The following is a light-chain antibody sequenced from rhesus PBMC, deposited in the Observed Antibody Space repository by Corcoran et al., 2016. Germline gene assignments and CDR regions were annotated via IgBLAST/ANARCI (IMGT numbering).Light chain of an antibody. Sequence: DIQMTQSPSSLSASVGDRVTITCRASQSISNYLNWYQQEPGKASKLLIYSASSLQSGVPSRFSGSGSGTEFTLTISSLQPEDFATYYCQQFKNYLLTFGGGTKVEIK. CDR1: QSISNY. CDR2: SAS. CDR3: QQFKNYLLT. V-gene: IGKV1-41*01. J-gene: IGKJ4*01.